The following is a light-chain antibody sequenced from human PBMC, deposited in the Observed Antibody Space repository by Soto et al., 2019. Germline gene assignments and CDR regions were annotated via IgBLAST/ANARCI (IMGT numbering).Light chain of an antibody. CDR2: EVS. Sequence: QSVLTQPASVSGSPGQSITISCTGTSSDVGSYNLVSWYQQHPGKAPKLMIYEVSQRPSGVSNRFSGSKSGNTASLTISGLQAEDEADYYCCSYAGSIHWVFGGGTKLTVL. CDR3: CSYAGSIHWV. J-gene: IGLJ3*02. CDR1: SSDVGSYNL. V-gene: IGLV2-23*02.